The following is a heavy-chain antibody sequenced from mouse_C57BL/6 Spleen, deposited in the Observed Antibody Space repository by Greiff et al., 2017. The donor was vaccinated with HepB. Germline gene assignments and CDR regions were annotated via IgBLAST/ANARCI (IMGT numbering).Heavy chain of an antibody. Sequence: QVQLQQPGAELVKPGASVKMSCKASGYTFTSYWITWVKQRPGQGLEWIGDIYPGSGSTNYNEKFKSKATLTVDTSSSTAYMQLSSLTSEDSAVYYCARNYYGSSHWYFDVLGTGTTVTVSS. D-gene: IGHD1-1*01. CDR1: GYTFTSYW. V-gene: IGHV1-55*01. CDR3: ARNYYGSSHWYFDV. CDR2: IYPGSGST. J-gene: IGHJ1*03.